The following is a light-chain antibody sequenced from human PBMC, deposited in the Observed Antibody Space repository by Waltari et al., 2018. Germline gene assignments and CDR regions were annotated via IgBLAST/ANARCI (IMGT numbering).Light chain of an antibody. Sequence: EIVMTQSPATLSVSPGERATLPCRASQSVSSNLAWYQQKPGQAPRLLIYGASTRATGIPASFSDSGSGTEFTLTISSLQSEDFAGYYCQQYNNWPRAFGQGTKVEIK. V-gene: IGKV3-15*01. CDR1: QSVSSN. J-gene: IGKJ1*01. CDR3: QQYNNWPRA. CDR2: GAS.